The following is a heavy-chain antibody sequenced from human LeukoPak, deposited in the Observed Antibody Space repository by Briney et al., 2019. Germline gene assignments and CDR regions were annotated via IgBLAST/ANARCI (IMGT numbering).Heavy chain of an antibody. J-gene: IGHJ4*02. CDR3: ARAPPAAYYYDSSGYPFDY. CDR2: IWYDGSNK. Sequence: GGSLRLSCAASGFTFSSYGMHWVRQAPGKGLEWVAVIWYDGSNKYYADSVKGRFTISRDNAKNSLYLQMNSLRAEDTAVYYCARAPPAAYYYDSSGYPFDYWGQGTLVTVSS. CDR1: GFTFSSYG. V-gene: IGHV3-33*01. D-gene: IGHD3-22*01.